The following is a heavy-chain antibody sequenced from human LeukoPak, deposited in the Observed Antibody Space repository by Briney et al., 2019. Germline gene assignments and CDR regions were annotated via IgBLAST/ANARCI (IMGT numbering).Heavy chain of an antibody. J-gene: IGHJ4*02. CDR3: AKDNYYDSSGYSSGTSFDY. Sequence: PGRSLRLSCAASGFTFDDYAMHWVRQAPGKGLEWVSGISWNSGSIGYADSVKGRFTISRDNSKNTLYLQMNSLRAEDTAVYYCAKDNYYDSSGYSSGTSFDYWGQGTLVTVSS. D-gene: IGHD3-22*01. CDR2: ISWNSGSI. V-gene: IGHV3-9*01. CDR1: GFTFDDYA.